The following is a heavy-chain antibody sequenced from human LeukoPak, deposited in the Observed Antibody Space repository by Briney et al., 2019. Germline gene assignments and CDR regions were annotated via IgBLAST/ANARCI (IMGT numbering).Heavy chain of an antibody. Sequence: ASVKVSCKASGYIFTTYAINWVRQGPGQGLEWMGWISTNTGDPTYAQGFTGRFVFSLDTSVSTAYLQISSLKAADTAVYYCARSPAVTGVSIDYWGQGTLVTVSS. CDR2: ISTNTGDP. J-gene: IGHJ4*02. D-gene: IGHD3-10*01. CDR1: GYIFTTYA. V-gene: IGHV7-4-1*02. CDR3: ARSPAVTGVSIDY.